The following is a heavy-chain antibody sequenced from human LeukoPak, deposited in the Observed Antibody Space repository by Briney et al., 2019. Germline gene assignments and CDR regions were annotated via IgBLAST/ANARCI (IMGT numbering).Heavy chain of an antibody. CDR2: ISAYNGNT. J-gene: IGHJ4*02. V-gene: IGHV1-18*01. CDR1: GYTFTSYG. Sequence: GASVTVSCKASGYTFTSYGISWVRQAPGQGLEWMGWISAYNGNTNYAQKLQGRVTMTTDTSTSTAYMELRSLRSDDTAVYYCARSYCSSTSCYNGYWGQGTLVTVSS. CDR3: ARSYCSSTSCYNGY. D-gene: IGHD2-2*02.